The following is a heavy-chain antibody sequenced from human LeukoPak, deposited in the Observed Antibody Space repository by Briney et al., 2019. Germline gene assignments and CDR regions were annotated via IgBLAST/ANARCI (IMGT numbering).Heavy chain of an antibody. CDR2: IYYSGST. J-gene: IGHJ4*02. Sequence: SETLSLTCTVSGGSISSSSYYWGWIRQPPGKGLEWIGSIYYSGSTYYNPSLKSRVTISVDTSKNQFSLKLSSVTAADTAVYYCARDDYGSGSYSDSDYWGQGTLVTVSS. V-gene: IGHV4-39*07. D-gene: IGHD3-10*01. CDR1: GGSISSSSYY. CDR3: ARDDYGSGSYSDSDY.